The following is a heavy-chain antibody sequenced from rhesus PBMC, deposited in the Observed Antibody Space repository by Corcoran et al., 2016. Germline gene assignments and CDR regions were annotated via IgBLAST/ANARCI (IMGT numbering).Heavy chain of an antibody. CDR3: AAVNQLVKSVDY. D-gene: IGHD6-13*01. CDR1: GYIFTSYV. J-gene: IGHJ4*01. CDR2: IHPGYGST. Sequence: QEQLVQSGAEVKKPRASVKVSCKASGYIFTSYVISWLRQAPGQGFEWMGGIHPGYGSTSYEQKFQGRVTITADISTSTVYMELSSLRSEDMAVYYCAAVNQLVKSVDYWGQGVLVTVSS. V-gene: IGHV1-70*01.